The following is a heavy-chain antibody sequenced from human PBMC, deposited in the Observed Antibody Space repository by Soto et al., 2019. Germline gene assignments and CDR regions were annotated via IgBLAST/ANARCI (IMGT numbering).Heavy chain of an antibody. CDR2: IYYSGST. CDR1: GGSISSSSYY. CDR3: ADEVNYYGMDV. V-gene: IGHV4-39*01. D-gene: IGHD3-10*01. Sequence: QLQLQESGPGLVKPSETLSLTCTVSGGSISSSSYYWCWIRQPPGKGLDWIGSIYYSGSTYYNPYLKRRVTISVDTSKNQFSLKLSSVTAADTAVYYCADEVNYYGMDVWGQGTTVTVSS. J-gene: IGHJ6*02.